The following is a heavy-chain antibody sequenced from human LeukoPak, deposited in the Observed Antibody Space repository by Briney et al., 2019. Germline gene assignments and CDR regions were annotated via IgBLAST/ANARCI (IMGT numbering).Heavy chain of an antibody. Sequence: ASVKVSCKASGYTFTSYYMHWVRQAPGQGLEWMGIINPSGGSTGYAQKFQGRVTMTRDMSTSTVYMELSSLRSEDTAVYYCARGGRRDDYNRWADYYYYMDVWGKGTTVTVSS. CDR3: ARGGRRDDYNRWADYYYYMDV. CDR1: GYTFTSYY. J-gene: IGHJ6*03. V-gene: IGHV1-46*01. D-gene: IGHD5-24*01. CDR2: INPSGGST.